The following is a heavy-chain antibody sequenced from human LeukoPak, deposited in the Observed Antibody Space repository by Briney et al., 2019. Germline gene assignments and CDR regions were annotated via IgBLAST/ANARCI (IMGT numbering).Heavy chain of an antibody. CDR1: GYTFTSYY. V-gene: IGHV1-46*01. D-gene: IGHD5-24*01. Sequence: ASVKVSCKASGYTFTSYYLHWVRQAPGQGLEWMGINSPSGSGTTYAQKFQGRVTMTRDASTSTVYMELSSLRSEDTAVYCCARVRDGYNDAFGIWGQGTMVTVSS. CDR3: ARVRDGYNDAFGI. J-gene: IGHJ3*02. CDR2: NSPSGSGT.